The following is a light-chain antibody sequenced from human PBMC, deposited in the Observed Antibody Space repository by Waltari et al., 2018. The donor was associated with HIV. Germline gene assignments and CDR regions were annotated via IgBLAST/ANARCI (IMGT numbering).Light chain of an antibody. CDR3: MQALQTPPT. Sequence: DIVMTQSPLSLPVTPGEPAYISCRSSQSLLHSNGYNYLDWYLQKPGQSPQLLIYLGSNRASGVTDRFSGSGSGTDFTLKISRVEAEDVGVYYCMQALQTPPTFGQGTKLEIK. CDR1: QSLLHSNGYNY. J-gene: IGKJ2*01. CDR2: LGS. V-gene: IGKV2-28*01.